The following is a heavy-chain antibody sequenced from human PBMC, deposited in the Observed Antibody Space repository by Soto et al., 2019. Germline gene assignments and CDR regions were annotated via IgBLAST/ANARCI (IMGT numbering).Heavy chain of an antibody. D-gene: IGHD2-15*01. CDR2: ITSDGDST. CDR3: VKGNQLLRYYFEF. Sequence: GGSLRLSCSVSGFTFSNYAMHWVRQAPGKGLEYVSGITSDGDSTWHADSVKDRFAISRDNSKNTLFLQMSSLRVEDTAIYFCVKGNQLLRYYFEFWGPGTLVTAPQ. J-gene: IGHJ4*01. V-gene: IGHV3-64D*06. CDR1: GFTFSNYA.